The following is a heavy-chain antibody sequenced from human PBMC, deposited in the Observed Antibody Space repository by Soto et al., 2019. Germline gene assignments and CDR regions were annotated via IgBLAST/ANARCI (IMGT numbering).Heavy chain of an antibody. CDR2: INAGNGNT. CDR1: GGTLSSDA. D-gene: IGHD1-26*01. J-gene: IGHJ4*02. Sequence: ASVKGSCKGPGGTLSSDAMHSVHQAPGQRLEWMGWINAGNGNTKYSQKFQGRVTITRDTSASTAYMELSSLRSEDTAVYYCAKGFGNYWAFDYWGQGTLVTVSS. CDR3: AKGFGNYWAFDY. V-gene: IGHV1-3*01.